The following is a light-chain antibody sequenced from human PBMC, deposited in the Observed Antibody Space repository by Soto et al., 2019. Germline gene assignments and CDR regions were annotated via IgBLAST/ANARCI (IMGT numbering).Light chain of an antibody. V-gene: IGKV3-11*01. CDR1: QTVGIS. CDR3: QQRTNWLFT. Sequence: LTQSPASLSFSPGERATLSCRASQTVGISLAWYQHKPGQPPRLLIYDASKRATGIPARFGGSGSGTDFTLTISSLEPDDFAVYYCQQRTNWLFTFGPGTKVDIK. CDR2: DAS. J-gene: IGKJ3*01.